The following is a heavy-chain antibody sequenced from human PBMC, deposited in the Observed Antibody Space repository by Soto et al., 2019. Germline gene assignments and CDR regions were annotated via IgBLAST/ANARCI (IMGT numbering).Heavy chain of an antibody. CDR1: GFAFSSYA. D-gene: IGHD2-21*01. CDR3: VNMMIARGAFDF. Sequence: GGSLRLSCSASGFAFSSYAMHWVRQTPGKGLEYVSAISPQGGSTYYAGSVKGRFTISRDDSKNTVYLQMSSLRPDDTAVYYCVNMMIARGAFDFWGQGTLVTVSS. J-gene: IGHJ4*02. V-gene: IGHV3-64D*06. CDR2: ISPQGGST.